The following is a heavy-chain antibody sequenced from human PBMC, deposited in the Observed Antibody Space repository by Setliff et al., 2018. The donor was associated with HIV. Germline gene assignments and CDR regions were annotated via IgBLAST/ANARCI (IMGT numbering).Heavy chain of an antibody. CDR2: IYPSGNT. CDR1: GVSLSISGVG. J-gene: IGHJ5*02. D-gene: IGHD3-10*01. Sequence: SGPTLVNPTPTLTLTCTFSGVSLSISGVGVGWIRQPPGKGLEWIGSIYPSGNTYHSPSLKTRVTISVDRSKNQFSLKLRSVTAADTAVYYCARSTYYYGSGKGSGWFDPWGQGTLVTVSS. V-gene: IGHV4-39*01. CDR3: ARSTYYYGSGKGSGWFDP.